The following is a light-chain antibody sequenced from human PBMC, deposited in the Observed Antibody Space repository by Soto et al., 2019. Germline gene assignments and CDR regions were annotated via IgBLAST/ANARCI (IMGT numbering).Light chain of an antibody. V-gene: IGKV3-11*01. CDR1: QNISSY. Sequence: IVLTQSPVTLSLSQGERATLSCRASQNISSYLIWYQQKPGQAPRLLMYDVSNRATGIPARFSGSGSGTDFTLTISSLEHEDLAVYYCQQRSNWPRTFGQGTKVEIK. CDR2: DVS. J-gene: IGKJ1*01. CDR3: QQRSNWPRT.